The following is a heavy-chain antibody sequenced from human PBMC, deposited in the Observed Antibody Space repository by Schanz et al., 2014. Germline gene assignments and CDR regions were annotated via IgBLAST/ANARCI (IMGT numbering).Heavy chain of an antibody. CDR3: TTGERITIVEVFPYYYYYMDV. Sequence: AQLVESGGGVVQPGGSLRLSCAASGFTFSDAWMTWVRQAPGKGLEWIARIKSKIDGGTTDYAAPVKGRFTISRDDSKNTLYLQMNSLKTEDTAVYYCTTGERITIVEVFPYYYYYMDVWGKGTTVTVSS. CDR1: GFTFSDAW. V-gene: IGHV3-15*01. CDR2: IKSKIDGGTT. J-gene: IGHJ6*03. D-gene: IGHD3-3*01.